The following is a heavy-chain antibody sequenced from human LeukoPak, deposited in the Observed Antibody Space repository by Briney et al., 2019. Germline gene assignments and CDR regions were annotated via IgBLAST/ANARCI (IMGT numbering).Heavy chain of an antibody. CDR2: IKQDGSET. D-gene: IGHD1-26*01. V-gene: IGHV3-7*01. Sequence: GGSLRLSCAASGFTFSSYGMNWVRQPPGKGLEWVANIKQDGSETHYVDSVKGRFTISRDNTKESLYLQMNSLRAEDTAVYYCTQIEWERWRGWGQGTLVTVSS. CDR1: GFTFSSYG. CDR3: TQIEWERWRG. J-gene: IGHJ4*02.